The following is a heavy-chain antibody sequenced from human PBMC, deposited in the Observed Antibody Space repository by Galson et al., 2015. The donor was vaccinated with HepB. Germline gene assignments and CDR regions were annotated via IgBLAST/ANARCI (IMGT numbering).Heavy chain of an antibody. CDR2: ISSSSSYT. CDR1: GFTFSDYY. J-gene: IGHJ4*02. V-gene: IGHV3-11*03. CDR3: ARHFDILTGYSLDY. Sequence: SLRLSCAASGFTFSDYYMSWIRQAPGKGLEWVSYISSSSSYTNYADSVKGRFTITRDNAKNSLYLQMNSLRAEDTAVYYCARHFDILTGYSLDYWGQGTLVTVSS. D-gene: IGHD3-9*01.